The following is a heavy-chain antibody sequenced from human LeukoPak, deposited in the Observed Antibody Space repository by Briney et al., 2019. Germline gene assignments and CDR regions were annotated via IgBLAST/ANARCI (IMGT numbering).Heavy chain of an antibody. D-gene: IGHD1-26*01. CDR3: ARPRSTESGSYNWFDP. J-gene: IGHJ5*02. CDR2: IIPFVGLT. V-gene: IGHV1-69*02. CDR1: GGTLSSYP. Sequence: SVRVSCKASGGTLSSYPISWIRQAPGQGLELMGRIIPFVGLTNYAPRFQGRVTITADKDTTTAYMELSGLTSEDTAVYYCARPRSTESGSYNWFDPWGQGTLVTVSS.